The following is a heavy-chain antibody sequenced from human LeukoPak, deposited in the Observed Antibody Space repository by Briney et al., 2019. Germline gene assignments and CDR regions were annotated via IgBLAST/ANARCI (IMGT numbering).Heavy chain of an antibody. D-gene: IGHD5-18*01. Sequence: SQTLSLTCTVSGGSISSGDYYWSWIRQPPGKGLEWIGYIYYSGSTYYNPSLKSRVTISVDTSKNQFSLKLSSVTAADTAVYYCARVGYSYGTLRYYYYGMDVWGQGTTVTVSS. J-gene: IGHJ6*02. CDR2: IYYSGST. V-gene: IGHV4-30-4*01. CDR3: ARVGYSYGTLRYYYYGMDV. CDR1: GGSISSGDYY.